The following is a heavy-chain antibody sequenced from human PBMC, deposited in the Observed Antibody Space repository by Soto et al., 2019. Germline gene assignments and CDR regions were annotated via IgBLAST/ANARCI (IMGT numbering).Heavy chain of an antibody. CDR2: IIPIFGTA. V-gene: IGHV1-69*13. D-gene: IGHD1-20*01. CDR3: ARGCNWNAVYYYGMDV. CDR1: GGTFSSYA. J-gene: IGHJ6*02. Sequence: GASVKVSCKASGGTFSSYAISCVRQAPGQGLEWMGGIIPIFGTANYAQKFQGRVTITADESTSTAYMELSSLRSEDTAVYYCARGCNWNAVYYYGMDVWGQGTTVTVSS.